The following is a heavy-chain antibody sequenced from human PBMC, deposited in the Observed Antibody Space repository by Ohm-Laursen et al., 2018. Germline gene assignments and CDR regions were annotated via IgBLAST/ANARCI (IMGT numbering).Heavy chain of an antibody. V-gene: IGHV3-23*01. CDR3: ARAVRYQLLSDP. J-gene: IGHJ5*02. D-gene: IGHD4-23*01. CDR2: ISGSNT. CDR1: GFSFSGDA. Sequence: GSLRLSCAASGFSFSGDAMSWVRQAPGKGLEWVSTISGSNTYHADSVKGRFTISRDNSKNTLYLQMNSLRADDTATYYCARAVRYQLLSDPWGQGTLVTVSS.